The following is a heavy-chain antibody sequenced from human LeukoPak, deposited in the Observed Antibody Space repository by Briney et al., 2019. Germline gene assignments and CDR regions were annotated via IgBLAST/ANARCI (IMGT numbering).Heavy chain of an antibody. Sequence: PGGSLRLSCAASGFTVSSNYMSWVRQAPGKGLEWVSVIYSGGSTYYADSVKGRFTISRDNSKNTLYLQMNSLRAEDTAVYYCARDGAVIRRLGYMDVWGKGTTVTISS. CDR1: GFTVSSNY. V-gene: IGHV3-66*01. CDR2: IYSGGST. J-gene: IGHJ6*03. D-gene: IGHD2-21*01. CDR3: ARDGAVIRRLGYMDV.